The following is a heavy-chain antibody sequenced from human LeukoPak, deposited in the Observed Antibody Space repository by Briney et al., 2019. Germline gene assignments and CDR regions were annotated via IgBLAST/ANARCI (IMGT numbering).Heavy chain of an antibody. CDR1: GFTFSSYW. J-gene: IGHJ4*02. D-gene: IGHD3-10*01. CDR2: IKQDGSEK. V-gene: IGHV3-7*03. CDR3: ARGLWFGELFPLPYFDY. Sequence: QPGGSLRLSCAASGFTFSSYWMSWVRQAPGKGLEWVANIKQDGSEKYYVDSVKGRFTISRDNAKNSLYLQMNSLRAEDTAVYYCARGLWFGELFPLPYFDYWGQGTLVTVSS.